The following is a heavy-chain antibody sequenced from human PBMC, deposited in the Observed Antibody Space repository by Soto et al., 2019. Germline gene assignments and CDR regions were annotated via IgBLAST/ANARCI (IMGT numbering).Heavy chain of an antibody. Sequence: PGGSLRLSCAASGLTFSSYAMHWIRQAPGKGLEWVAIISFDGSNEYYADSVKGRFTISRDNSKNTLYLQVRSLRAEDTAVYYCAKTYYYDRSGYYQNWFDPWGQGTLVTVSS. CDR2: ISFDGSNE. D-gene: IGHD3-22*01. V-gene: IGHV3-30-3*02. CDR1: GLTFSSYA. CDR3: AKTYYYDRSGYYQNWFDP. J-gene: IGHJ5*02.